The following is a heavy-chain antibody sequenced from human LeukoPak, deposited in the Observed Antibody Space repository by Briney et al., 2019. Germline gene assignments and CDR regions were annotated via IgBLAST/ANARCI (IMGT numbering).Heavy chain of an antibody. CDR3: ARARFTMVRGAMNWFDP. CDR2: INPNSGGT. J-gene: IGHJ5*02. CDR1: GYTFTGYY. Sequence: ASVKVSCKASGYTFTGYYMHWVRQAPGQGLEWMGWINPNSGGTNYAQKFQGRVTMTRDTSISTAYMELSRLRSDDTAVYYCARARFTMVRGAMNWFDPWGQGTLVTVSS. V-gene: IGHV1-2*02. D-gene: IGHD3-10*01.